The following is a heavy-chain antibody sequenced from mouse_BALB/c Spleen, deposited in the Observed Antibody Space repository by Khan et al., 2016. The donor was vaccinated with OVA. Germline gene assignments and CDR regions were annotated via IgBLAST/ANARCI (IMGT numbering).Heavy chain of an antibody. CDR3: ANHGSSSAWLTY. Sequence: QVQLKQSGAELAKPGASVKMSCKASGYTFTSYWMHWVIQRPGQGLLWIGYINPSTGYTAYNQWFKHQATLPAAKSSSTAYLQLTSLTSEDSAVYYCANHGSSSAWLTYWGQGTLVTVSA. D-gene: IGHD1-1*01. CDR2: INPSTGYT. CDR1: GYTFTSYW. J-gene: IGHJ3*01. V-gene: IGHV1-7*01.